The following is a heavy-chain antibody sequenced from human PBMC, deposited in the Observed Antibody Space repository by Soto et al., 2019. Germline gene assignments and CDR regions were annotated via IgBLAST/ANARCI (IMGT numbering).Heavy chain of an antibody. V-gene: IGHV3-23*01. Sequence: GGSLRLSCAASGFTFSSYAMSWVRQAPGKGLEWVSAISGSGGSTYYADSVKGRFTISRANSKNTLYLQMNSLRAEDTAVYYCAKDGFSCTNGVCYPGYWGQGTLVTVSS. CDR2: ISGSGGST. CDR1: GFTFSSYA. CDR3: AKDGFSCTNGVCYPGY. J-gene: IGHJ4*02. D-gene: IGHD2-8*01.